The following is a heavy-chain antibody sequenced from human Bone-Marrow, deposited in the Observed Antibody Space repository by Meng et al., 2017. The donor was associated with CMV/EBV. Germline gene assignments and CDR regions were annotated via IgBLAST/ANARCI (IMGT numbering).Heavy chain of an antibody. Sequence: SETLSLTCTVSGGSISSSSYYWGWIRQPPGKGLEWIGSIYYSGSTYYNPSLKSRVTISVDTSKNQFSLKLSSVTAADTAVYYCARDASYCSSTSCYMGRYNWFDPWGRGTLVTVSS. CDR1: GGSISSSSYY. J-gene: IGHJ5*02. CDR3: ARDASYCSSTSCYMGRYNWFDP. V-gene: IGHV4-39*07. CDR2: IYYSGST. D-gene: IGHD2-2*02.